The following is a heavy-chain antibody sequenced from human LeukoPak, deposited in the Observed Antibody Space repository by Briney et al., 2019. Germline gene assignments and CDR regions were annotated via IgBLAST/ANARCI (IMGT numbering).Heavy chain of an antibody. J-gene: IGHJ4*02. CDR2: ISYDGSYK. CDR3: ARVSGAEAATGGYFDR. Sequence: GGSLRLSCAASGFTFSRFAVHWVRQAPGKGLEWVAVISYDGSYKYYADSVQGQFTISRDNSKNTLYLQMNSLSTEDTAVYYCARVSGAEAATGGYFDRWGQGTLVTVSS. V-gene: IGHV3-30*04. CDR1: GFTFSRFA. D-gene: IGHD6-13*01.